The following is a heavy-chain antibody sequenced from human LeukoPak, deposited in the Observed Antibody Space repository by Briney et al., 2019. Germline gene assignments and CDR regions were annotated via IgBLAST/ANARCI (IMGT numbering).Heavy chain of an antibody. CDR2: FYYTGIT. D-gene: IGHD6-19*01. CDR3: ARLLAVAAPTGFVP. Sequence: SETLSLTCTVSGGSISSYYCGWIRQPPGKGLEWIGNFYYTGITNFTPSIKSRVTISVDTSKNQFSLNLTSVNAADTAVYYCARLLAVAAPTGFVPWGQGTLVTVSS. CDR1: GGSISSYY. V-gene: IGHV4-59*08. J-gene: IGHJ5*02.